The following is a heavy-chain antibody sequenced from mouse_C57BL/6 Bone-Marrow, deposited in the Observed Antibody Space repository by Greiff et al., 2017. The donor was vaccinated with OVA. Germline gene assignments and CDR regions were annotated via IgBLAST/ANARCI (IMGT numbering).Heavy chain of an antibody. CDR3: ARGTTVVARGDY. J-gene: IGHJ2*01. V-gene: IGHV3-6*01. CDR1: GYSITSGYY. D-gene: IGHD1-1*01. Sequence: EVKVEESGPGLVKPSQSLSLTCSVTGYSITSGYYWNWIRQFPGNKLEWMGYISYDGSNNYNPSLKNRISITRDTSKNQFFLKLNSVTTEDTATYYCARGTTVVARGDYWGQGTTLTVSS. CDR2: ISYDGSN.